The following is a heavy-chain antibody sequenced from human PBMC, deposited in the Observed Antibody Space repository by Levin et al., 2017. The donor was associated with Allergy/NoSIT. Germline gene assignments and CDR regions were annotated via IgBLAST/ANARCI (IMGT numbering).Heavy chain of an antibody. D-gene: IGHD5-12*01. J-gene: IGHJ4*02. V-gene: IGHV3-48*01. Sequence: PGGSLRLSCAASGFTFSDYNMNWVRQAPGKGLEWVSYITSNSNTKYYAGPVKGRFTISRDNARNSLYLQMNSLRAEDTAVYYCARDKRLGGYDLRDYWGQGTLVTVSS. CDR2: ITSNSNTK. CDR3: ARDKRLGGYDLRDY. CDR1: GFTFSDYN.